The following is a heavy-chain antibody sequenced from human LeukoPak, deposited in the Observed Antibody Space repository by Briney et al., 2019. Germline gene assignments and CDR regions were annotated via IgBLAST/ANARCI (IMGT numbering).Heavy chain of an antibody. CDR2: ISAYNGNT. CDR3: ARVGRQSSSWFKTEAPYYFDY. D-gene: IGHD6-13*01. V-gene: IGHV1-18*01. J-gene: IGHJ4*02. Sequence: ASVKVSCKASGYTFTSYGISWVRQAPGQGLEWMGWISAYNGNTNYAQKLQGRVTMTTDTSTSTAYMELRSLRSDDTAVYYCARVGRQSSSWFKTEAPYYFDYWGQGTLVTVSS. CDR1: GYTFTSYG.